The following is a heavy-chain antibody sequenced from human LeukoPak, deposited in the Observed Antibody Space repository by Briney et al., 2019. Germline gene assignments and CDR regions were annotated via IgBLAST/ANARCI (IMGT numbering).Heavy chain of an antibody. CDR1: GGSISSGSYY. D-gene: IGHD3-3*01. CDR2: IYYSGST. Sequence: SETLSLTCTVSGGSISSGSYYWSWIRQPPGKGLEWIGSIYYSGSTYYNPSLKSRVTISVDTSKNQFSLKLSSVTAADTAVYYCARGTLFSEYFQHWGQGTLVTVSS. CDR3: ARGTLFSEYFQH. V-gene: IGHV4-39*07. J-gene: IGHJ1*01.